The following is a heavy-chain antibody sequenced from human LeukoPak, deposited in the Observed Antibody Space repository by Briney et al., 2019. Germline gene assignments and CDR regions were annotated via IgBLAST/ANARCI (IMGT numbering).Heavy chain of an antibody. CDR1: GFTFSSYA. D-gene: IGHD2-8*01. J-gene: IGHJ4*02. V-gene: IGHV3-23*01. CDR2: ISGSGGST. CDR3: AKVVPPLTVLMVYAGFDY. Sequence: GGSLRLSCAASGFTFSSYAMSWVRQAPGKGLEWVSAISGSGGSTYYADSVKGRFTISRDNSKNTLYLQMNSLRAEDTAVYYCAKVVPPLTVLMVYAGFDYWGQGTLVTVSS.